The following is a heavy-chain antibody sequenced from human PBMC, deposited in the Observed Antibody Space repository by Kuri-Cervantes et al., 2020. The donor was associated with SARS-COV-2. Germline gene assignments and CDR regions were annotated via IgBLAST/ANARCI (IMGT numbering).Heavy chain of an antibody. J-gene: IGHJ4*02. CDR2: ISPVDSEA. CDR1: GDSFTSYW. Sequence: GEFLKISCESSGDSFTSYWIAWVRQMPGRGLEWMGSISPVDSEAIYSPSFEGQVTMSVDKSNRTAYLHWSSLKASDTATYYCTRQNYGDYSDGDYWGQGTLVTVSS. V-gene: IGHV5-51*01. D-gene: IGHD4-17*01. CDR3: TRQNYGDYSDGDY.